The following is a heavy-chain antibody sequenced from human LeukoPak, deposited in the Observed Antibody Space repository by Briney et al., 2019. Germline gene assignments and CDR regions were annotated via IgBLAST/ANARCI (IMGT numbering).Heavy chain of an antibody. J-gene: IGHJ4*02. CDR2: IGPHSTFT. Sequence: ASMTVSCKSSGFTFTDHYIHWVRQGPGQGLEWMGYIGPHSTFTSSPQEVQGRVTMTRDVSMSTAYMELTRLTSDDTAVYYCVREGEGPLSKDFDYWGQGTLVTVSS. D-gene: IGHD2/OR15-2a*01. CDR3: VREGEGPLSKDFDY. V-gene: IGHV1-2*02. CDR1: GFTFTDHY.